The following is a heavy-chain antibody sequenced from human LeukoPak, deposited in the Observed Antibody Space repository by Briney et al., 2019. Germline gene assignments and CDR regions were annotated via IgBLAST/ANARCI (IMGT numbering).Heavy chain of an antibody. CDR2: IYYSGST. D-gene: IGHD3-22*01. Sequence: SETLSLTCTVSGGSISSGGYYWSWIRQHPGKGLEWIGYIYYSGSTYYNPSLKSRVTISVDTSKNQFSLKLSSVTAADTAVYYCARESNTYYYDSSGYAWGQGTLVTVSS. CDR3: ARESNTYYYDSSGYA. CDR1: GGSISSGGYY. J-gene: IGHJ5*02. V-gene: IGHV4-31*03.